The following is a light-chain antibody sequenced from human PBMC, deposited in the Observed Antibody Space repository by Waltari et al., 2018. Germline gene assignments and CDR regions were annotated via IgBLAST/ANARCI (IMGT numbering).Light chain of an antibody. J-gene: IGLJ2*01. Sequence: SSVLTQPPSVSLAPGKMARITCGGNNIGVKSVHWYQQKPGQAPALVIYDDSDRPSGIPERFSGSNSGNTATLTISRVEAGDEADYYCQVWDSNTDHVVFGGGTKLTVL. V-gene: IGLV3-21*01. CDR2: DDS. CDR1: NIGVKS. CDR3: QVWDSNTDHVV.